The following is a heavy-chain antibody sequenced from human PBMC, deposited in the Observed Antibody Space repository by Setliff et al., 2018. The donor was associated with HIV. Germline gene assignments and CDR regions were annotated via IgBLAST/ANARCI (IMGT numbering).Heavy chain of an antibody. V-gene: IGHV4-59*08. J-gene: IGHJ3*01. CDR3: ARWGEPTIQAFDV. CDR2: AHHSGVT. CDR1: GASIKDYC. D-gene: IGHD1-1*01. Sequence: SETLSLTCTVSGASIKDYCWNWIRQPPGKGLEWIGFAHHSGVTSYNPSLHSRVIIAVDTSRNQFSLRVNSITAADTALYYCARWGEPTIQAFDVWGLGTMVTVSS.